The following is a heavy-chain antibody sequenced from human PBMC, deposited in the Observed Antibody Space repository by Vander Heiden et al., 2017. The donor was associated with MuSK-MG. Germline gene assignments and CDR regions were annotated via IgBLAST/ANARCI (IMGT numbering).Heavy chain of an antibody. Sequence: QMQLVESGGGVVQPGMSLRLSCAASGFTFSPYAMHWVRQAPGKGLEWVALISYDGSTQYYADSGKGRFTISRDNSKSTLYLQMNSLTAEDTAVYFCATDRNYYGAGSDALDIWGQGTMVTVS. CDR2: ISYDGSTQ. D-gene: IGHD3-10*01. CDR1: GFTFSPYA. J-gene: IGHJ3*02. V-gene: IGHV3-30-3*01. CDR3: ATDRNYYGAGSDALDI.